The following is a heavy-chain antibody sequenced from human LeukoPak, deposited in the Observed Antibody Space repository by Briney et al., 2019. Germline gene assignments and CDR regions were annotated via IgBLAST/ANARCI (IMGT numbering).Heavy chain of an antibody. Sequence: SETLSLTCTVSGYSISSGYYWGWIRQPPGKGLEWIGSIYHSGSTYYNPSLKSRVTISVDTSKNQFSLKLSSVTAADTAVYYCARRGWFGEFAYFDYWAQGTLVTVSS. J-gene: IGHJ4*02. CDR2: IYHSGST. CDR1: GYSISSGYY. V-gene: IGHV4-38-2*02. D-gene: IGHD3-10*01. CDR3: ARRGWFGEFAYFDY.